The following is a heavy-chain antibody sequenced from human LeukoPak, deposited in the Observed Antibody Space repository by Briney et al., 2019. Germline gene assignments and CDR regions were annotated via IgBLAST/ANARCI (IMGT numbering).Heavy chain of an antibody. Sequence: PGGSLRLSCAASGFTVSSNYMSWVRQAPGKGLEWVSVIYSDGGTNYADSVKGRFAMSRDNSKKTLHLQMNSLRVEDTAVYYCAREALTGTYFDQWGQGTLVTVSS. V-gene: IGHV3-66*01. D-gene: IGHD1-7*01. CDR1: GFTVSSNY. CDR3: AREALTGTYFDQ. J-gene: IGHJ4*02. CDR2: IYSDGGT.